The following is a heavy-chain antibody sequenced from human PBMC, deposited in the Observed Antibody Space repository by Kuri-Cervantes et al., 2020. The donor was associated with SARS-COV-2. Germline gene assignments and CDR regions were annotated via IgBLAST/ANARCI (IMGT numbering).Heavy chain of an antibody. CDR3: ARAFGGSYFNWFDP. CDR2: ISYDGSNK. CDR1: GFTFSSYA. J-gene: IGHJ5*02. D-gene: IGHD1-26*01. V-gene: IGHV3-30*04. Sequence: GGSLRLSCAASGFTFSSYAMHWVRQAPGKGLEWVAVISYDGSNKHYADSVKGRFTISRDNSKNTLYLQMNSLRAEDTAVYYCARAFGGSYFNWFDPWGQGTLVTVSS.